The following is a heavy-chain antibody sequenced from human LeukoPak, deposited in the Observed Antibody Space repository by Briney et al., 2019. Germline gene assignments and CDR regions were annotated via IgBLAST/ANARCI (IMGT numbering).Heavy chain of an antibody. Sequence: ASVKVSCKASGYTFTSYYVHWVRQAPGQGLEWMGIINPSGGSTTYAQKFQGRVIMTRDTSTSTAYMELRSLRSDDTAVYYRARDGESSSWYPSRYYGMDVWGQGTTVTVSS. CDR2: INPSGGST. CDR3: ARDGESSSWYPSRYYGMDV. J-gene: IGHJ6*02. CDR1: GYTFTSYY. D-gene: IGHD6-13*01. V-gene: IGHV1-46*01.